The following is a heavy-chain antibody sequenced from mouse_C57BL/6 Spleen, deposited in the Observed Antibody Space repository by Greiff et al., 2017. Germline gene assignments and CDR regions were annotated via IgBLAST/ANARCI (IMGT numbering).Heavy chain of an antibody. CDR1: GYSFTDYN. D-gene: IGHD2-5*01. CDR2: INPNYGTT. V-gene: IGHV1-39*01. CDR3: AIAYYSKPWFAY. Sequence: VHVKQSGPELVKPGASVKISCKASGYSFTDYNMNWVKQSNGKGLEWVGVINPNYGTTSYNQKFKGKATLTVDQSSTTAYMQLNSLTSEDSAVYYCAIAYYSKPWFAYWGQGTLVTVSA. J-gene: IGHJ3*01.